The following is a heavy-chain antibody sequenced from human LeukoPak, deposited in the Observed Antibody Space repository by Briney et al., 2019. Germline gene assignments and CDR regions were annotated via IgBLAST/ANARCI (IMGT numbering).Heavy chain of an antibody. CDR1: GFTFSSFW. D-gene: IGHD3-10*02. V-gene: IGHV3-7*01. CDR2: IKQDGSEK. J-gene: IGHJ6*03. CDR3: ARDVRGGSMDV. Sequence: GGSLRLSCAASGFTFSSFWMSWVRQAPGKGLEWVANIKQDGSEKYYVDSVKGRFTISRDNAKNSLYLQMNSLRAEDTAVYYCARDVRGGSMDVWGKGTTVTISS.